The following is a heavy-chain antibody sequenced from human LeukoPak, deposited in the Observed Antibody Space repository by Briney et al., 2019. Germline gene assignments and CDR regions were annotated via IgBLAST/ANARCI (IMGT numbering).Heavy chain of an antibody. D-gene: IGHD1-1*01. J-gene: IGHJ4*02. CDR2: IISYNGNT. Sequence: ASVKVSCKASGYTFTSYGLSWVRQAPGQGLEWMGWIISYNGNTNYAQKLQGRVTMTTDTSTSTAYMELNRLTYDDTAVYYCGRDRHWNQGNFDYWGQGTLVSVSS. CDR3: GRDRHWNQGNFDY. V-gene: IGHV1-18*01. CDR1: GYTFTSYG.